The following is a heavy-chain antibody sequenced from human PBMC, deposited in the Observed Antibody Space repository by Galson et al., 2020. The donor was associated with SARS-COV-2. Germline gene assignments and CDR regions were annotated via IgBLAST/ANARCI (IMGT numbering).Heavy chain of an antibody. V-gene: IGHV4-31*03. CDR2: INYSGST. J-gene: IGHJ4*02. CDR1: GGSISSGGYY. CDR3: ARVNYYGSGSYSPWYFDY. Sequence: SETLSLTCTVSGGSISSGGYYWSWIRQHQGKGLEWSGYINYSGSTYYNPSLKSRVTISVDTSKNQFSLKLSSVTAADTAVYYCARVNYYGSGSYSPWYFDYWGQGTLVTVSS. D-gene: IGHD3-10*01.